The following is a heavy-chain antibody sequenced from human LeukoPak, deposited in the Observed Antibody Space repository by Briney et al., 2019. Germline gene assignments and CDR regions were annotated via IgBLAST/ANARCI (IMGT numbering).Heavy chain of an antibody. CDR1: GGSISSYY. Sequence: SETLSLTCTVSGGSISSYYWSWIRQHPGKGLEWIGYIYYSGNTYYNPSLKSRVTISVDTSKNQFSLKLSSVTAADTAVYYCARDYGDNSGRVAFDIWGQGTMVTVSS. V-gene: IGHV4-59*06. D-gene: IGHD4-17*01. CDR3: ARDYGDNSGRVAFDI. CDR2: IYYSGNT. J-gene: IGHJ3*02.